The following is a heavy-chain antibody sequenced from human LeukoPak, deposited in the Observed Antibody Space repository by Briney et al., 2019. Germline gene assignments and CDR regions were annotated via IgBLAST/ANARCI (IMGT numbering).Heavy chain of an antibody. CDR3: ARNRYYYDSSGYYGPFDY. V-gene: IGHV1-3*01. J-gene: IGHJ4*02. D-gene: IGHD3-22*01. Sequence: ASVTVSCKASGYTFTSYAMHWVRQAPGQRLEWMGWINAGNGNTKYSQKFQGRVTITRDTSASTAYMELSSLRSEDTAVYYCARNRYYYDSSGYYGPFDYWGQGTLVTVSS. CDR2: INAGNGNT. CDR1: GYTFTSYA.